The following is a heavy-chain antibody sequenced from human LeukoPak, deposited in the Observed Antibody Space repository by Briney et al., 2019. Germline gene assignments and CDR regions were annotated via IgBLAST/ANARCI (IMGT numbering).Heavy chain of an antibody. V-gene: IGHV4-39*01. Sequence: PSETLSLTCTVSGGSISSSSYYWGWIRQPPGKGLEWIGSIYYSGSTYYNPSLKSRVTISVDTSKNQFSLRLSSVTAADTAVYYCARQYVSFGGYYQSYYFDYWGQGTLVTVSS. D-gene: IGHD3-22*01. J-gene: IGHJ4*02. CDR1: GGSISSSSYY. CDR2: IYYSGST. CDR3: ARQYVSFGGYYQSYYFDY.